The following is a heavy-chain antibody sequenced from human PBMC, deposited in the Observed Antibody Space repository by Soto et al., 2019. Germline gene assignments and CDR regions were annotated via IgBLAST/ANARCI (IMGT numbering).Heavy chain of an antibody. CDR1: GFTFSSYA. D-gene: IGHD3-3*01. CDR2: ISGSGGST. CDR3: AKLGYYDFWSGQTPRFDY. V-gene: IGHV3-23*01. J-gene: IGHJ4*02. Sequence: GGSLRLSCAASGFTFSSYAMSWVRQAPGKGLEWVSAISGSGGSTYYADSVKGRFTISRDNSKNTLYLQMNSLRAEDTAVYYCAKLGYYDFWSGQTPRFDYWGQGTLVTVSS.